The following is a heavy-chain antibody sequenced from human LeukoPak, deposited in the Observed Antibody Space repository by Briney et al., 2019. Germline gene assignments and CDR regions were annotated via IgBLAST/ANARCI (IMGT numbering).Heavy chain of an antibody. D-gene: IGHD3-10*01. CDR1: GGTFSSYA. V-gene: IGHV1-69*04. J-gene: IGHJ4*02. Sequence: SVKVSCKASGGTFSSYAISWVRQAPGQGVEWMGRIIPIFGIANYAQKFQGRVTITADKSTSTAYMELSSLRSEDTAVYYCARDPEYGSGSFEVDYWGQGTLVTVSS. CDR3: ARDPEYGSGSFEVDY. CDR2: IIPIFGIA.